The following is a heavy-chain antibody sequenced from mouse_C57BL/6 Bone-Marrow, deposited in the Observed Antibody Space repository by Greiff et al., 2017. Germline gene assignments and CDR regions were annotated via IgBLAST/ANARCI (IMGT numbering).Heavy chain of an antibody. Sequence: VQLQQSGAELVRPGASVKLSCTASGFNIKDDYMHWVKQRPEQGLEWIGWIDPENGDTEYASKFQGKATITADTSSNTAYLQLSSLPSEDTAVYYCTTSGYYGSSYGAMDYWGKGTSVTVSS. V-gene: IGHV14-4*01. D-gene: IGHD1-1*01. CDR3: TTSGYYGSSYGAMDY. CDR1: GFNIKDDY. CDR2: IDPENGDT. J-gene: IGHJ4*01.